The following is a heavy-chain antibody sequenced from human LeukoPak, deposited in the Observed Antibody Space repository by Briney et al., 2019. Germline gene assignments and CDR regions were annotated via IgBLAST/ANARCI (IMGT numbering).Heavy chain of an antibody. CDR3: ARLGEYSYKD. J-gene: IGHJ4*02. D-gene: IGHD5-18*01. CDR1: GGSISSYY. CDR2: IYYTGST. Sequence: SETLSLTCTVSGGSISSYYWSWIRQPPGKGLEWIGYIYYTGSTNYNPSLKSRVTISVDTSKNQFSLKLSSVTAADTAVYYCARLGEYSYKDWGQGTLVTVSS. V-gene: IGHV4-59*01.